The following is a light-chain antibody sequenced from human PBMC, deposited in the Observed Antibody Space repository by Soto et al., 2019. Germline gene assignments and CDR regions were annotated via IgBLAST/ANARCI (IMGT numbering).Light chain of an antibody. CDR1: QSISRW. CDR3: QQYNYFRT. J-gene: IGKJ5*01. Sequence: DIQMTQSPSTLSASVGDRVTITCRASQSISRWLAWHQQKPGKAPKLLIHDASSFERGVPSRFSGSGSGTEFTLTISSLQPDDFATYYCQQYNYFRTFGHGTRLEIK. CDR2: DAS. V-gene: IGKV1-5*01.